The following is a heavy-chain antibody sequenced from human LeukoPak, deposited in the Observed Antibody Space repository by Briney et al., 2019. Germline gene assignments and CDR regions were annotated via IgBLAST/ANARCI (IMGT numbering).Heavy chain of an antibody. CDR2: ISAYSGNT. Sequence: GASVKVSCTASGYTFTSYGISWVRQAPGQGLEWMGWISAYSGNTNYAQKLQGRVTMTTDTSTSTAYMELRSLRSDDTAVYYCARVIRIEQWLVHDNWFDPWGQGTLVTVSS. D-gene: IGHD6-19*01. V-gene: IGHV1-18*01. CDR1: GYTFTSYG. CDR3: ARVIRIEQWLVHDNWFDP. J-gene: IGHJ5*02.